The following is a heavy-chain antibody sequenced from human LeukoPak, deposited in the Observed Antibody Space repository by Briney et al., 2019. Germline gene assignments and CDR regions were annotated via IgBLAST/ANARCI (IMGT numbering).Heavy chain of an antibody. D-gene: IGHD3-22*01. Sequence: ASVTVSCMASGYTFTSYGIGWVRQAPGQGLEWMGWISAYNGNTNYAQKLQGRVTMTTDTSTSTAYMELRSLRSDDTAVYYCARDPLYCYDSSGYFDYWGQGTLVTVSS. CDR3: ARDPLYCYDSSGYFDY. J-gene: IGHJ4*02. V-gene: IGHV1-18*01. CDR2: ISAYNGNT. CDR1: GYTFTSYG.